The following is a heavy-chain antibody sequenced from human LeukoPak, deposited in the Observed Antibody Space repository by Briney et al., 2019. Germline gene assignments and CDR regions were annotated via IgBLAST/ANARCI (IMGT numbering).Heavy chain of an antibody. CDR3: AKDGRYSSSWFDY. J-gene: IGHJ4*02. V-gene: IGHV3-43D*03. CDR2: ISWDGGST. Sequence: PGGSLRLSCAASGFTFDDYAMHWVRQAPGKGLEWVSLISWDGGSTYYADSVKGRFTISRDNSKNSLYLQMNSLRAEDTALYYCAKDGRYSSSWFDYWGQGTLVTVSS. D-gene: IGHD6-13*01. CDR1: GFTFDDYA.